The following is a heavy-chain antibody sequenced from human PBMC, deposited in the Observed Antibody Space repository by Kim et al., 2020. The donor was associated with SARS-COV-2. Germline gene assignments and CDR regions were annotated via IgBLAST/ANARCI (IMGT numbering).Heavy chain of an antibody. D-gene: IGHD2-15*01. V-gene: IGHV3-11*04. CDR2: SSGSTI. J-gene: IGHJ5*02. CDR3: GDIGGA. Sequence: SSGSTIYYAEPVKDRFTISRDNAKNSLYLQMNSLRAEDTAVYYCGDIGGAWGQGTLVTVSS.